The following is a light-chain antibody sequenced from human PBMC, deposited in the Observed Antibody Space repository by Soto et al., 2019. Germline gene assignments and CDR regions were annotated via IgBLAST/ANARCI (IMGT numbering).Light chain of an antibody. J-gene: IGLJ1*01. V-gene: IGLV2-14*01. CDR1: SSGIRDYNY. Sequence: QSVLAQPASVSGSPGQSITISCTGTSSGIRDYNYVSWYQQLPGNAPKLIMYEVSNRPSGISNRFSGSKSGNTASLAISGLQAEDEADYYCSSKSPDFFGTGTKVTVL. CDR2: EVS. CDR3: SSKSPDF.